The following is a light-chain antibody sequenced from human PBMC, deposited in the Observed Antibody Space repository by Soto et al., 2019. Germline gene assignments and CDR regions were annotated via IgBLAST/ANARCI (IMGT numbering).Light chain of an antibody. CDR3: MQSLQLPLT. CDR2: EVS. J-gene: IGKJ4*01. Sequence: DIVRTQTPLSLSVTPGQPASIFCKSSQSLLDSDGKTFLYWYVHKPGHPPQLLIYEVSNRFAGVPDRFSGSGSETDFTLEISRVEADDVAMYYCMQSLQLPLTVGGGTRVDIK. V-gene: IGKV2D-29*01. CDR1: QSLLDSDGKTF.